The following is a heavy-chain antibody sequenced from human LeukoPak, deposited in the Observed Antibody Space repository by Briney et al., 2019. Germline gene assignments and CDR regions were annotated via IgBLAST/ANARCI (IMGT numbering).Heavy chain of an antibody. V-gene: IGHV3-30-3*01. D-gene: IGHD3-22*01. CDR1: GFTFSSYA. J-gene: IGHJ3*02. Sequence: GRSLRLSCAASGFTFSSYAMHWVRQAPGKGLEWVAVISYDGSNKYYADSVKGRFTISRDNSKNTLYLQMNSLRAEDTAVYYCARDLYPLDYYDRPDAFDIWGQGTMVTVSS. CDR2: ISYDGSNK. CDR3: ARDLYPLDYYDRPDAFDI.